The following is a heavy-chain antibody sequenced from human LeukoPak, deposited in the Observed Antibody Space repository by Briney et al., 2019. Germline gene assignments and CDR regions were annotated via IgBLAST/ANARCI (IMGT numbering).Heavy chain of an antibody. D-gene: IGHD3-22*01. V-gene: IGHV4-61*08. J-gene: IGHJ5*02. Sequence: PSETLSLTCTVSGGSISSGGYYWSWIRQHPGKGLEWIGYIYYSGSTNYNPSLKSRVTISVDTSKNQFSLKLSSVTAADTAVYYCARGSSYYDSSGYFSANWFDPWGQGTLVTVSS. CDR2: IYYSGST. CDR1: GGSISSGGYY. CDR3: ARGSSYYDSSGYFSANWFDP.